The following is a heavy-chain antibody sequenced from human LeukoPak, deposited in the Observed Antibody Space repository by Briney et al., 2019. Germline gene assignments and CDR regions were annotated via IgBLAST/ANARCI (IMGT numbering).Heavy chain of an antibody. Sequence: SETLSLTCTVSGGSISDYHWSWIRQPPGKGLEYIGYIYNSGRTFYNPSLKSRVSISVDTSKNQFSLKLSSVTAADTAVYYCARDFRGSVDAFDIWGQGTMVAVSS. CDR2: IYNSGRT. J-gene: IGHJ3*02. CDR3: ARDFRGSVDAFDI. CDR1: GGSISDYH. V-gene: IGHV4-59*01.